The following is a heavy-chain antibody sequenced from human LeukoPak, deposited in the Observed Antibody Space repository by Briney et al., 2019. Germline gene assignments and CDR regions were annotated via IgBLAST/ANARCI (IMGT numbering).Heavy chain of an antibody. CDR3: ARRVKLRTGYTGFDY. CDR1: GGSFSGYY. CDR2: INHSGST. V-gene: IGHV4-34*01. D-gene: IGHD3/OR15-3a*01. J-gene: IGHJ4*02. Sequence: SETLSLTCAVYGGSFSGYYWSWIRQPSGKGLEWIGEINHSGSTNYNPSLKSRVTISVDTSKNQFSLKLSSVTAADTAVYYCARRVKLRTGYTGFDYWGQGTLVTVSS.